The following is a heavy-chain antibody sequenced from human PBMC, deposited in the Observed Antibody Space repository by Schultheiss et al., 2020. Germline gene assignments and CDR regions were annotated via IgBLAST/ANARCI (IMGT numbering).Heavy chain of an antibody. Sequence: ASVKVSCKASGYTFTDYHLHWVRQAPGQGLEWMGWINPNSGDTNYAQKFQGRVTMTRDTSISTAYMELNRLRSDDTAVFYCAREDYMTTRRGSWFDPWGQGTLVTVSS. D-gene: IGHD1-1*01. J-gene: IGHJ5*02. V-gene: IGHV1-2*02. CDR3: AREDYMTTRRGSWFDP. CDR1: GYTFTDYH. CDR2: INPNSGDT.